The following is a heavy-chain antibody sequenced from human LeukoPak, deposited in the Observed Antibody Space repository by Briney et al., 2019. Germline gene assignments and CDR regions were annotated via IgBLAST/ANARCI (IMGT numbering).Heavy chain of an antibody. D-gene: IGHD3-3*01. V-gene: IGHV1-18*01. J-gene: IGHJ6*03. CDR1: GYTFTSYG. CDR3: ARVLESQYYYYYYMDV. CDR2: ISAYNGNT. Sequence: ASVKVSCNVSGYTFTSYGISWVRQAPGQGLEWMGWISAYNGNTNYAQKLQGRVTMTTDTSTSTAYMELRSLRSDDTAVYYCARVLESQYYYYYYMDVWGKGTTVTVSS.